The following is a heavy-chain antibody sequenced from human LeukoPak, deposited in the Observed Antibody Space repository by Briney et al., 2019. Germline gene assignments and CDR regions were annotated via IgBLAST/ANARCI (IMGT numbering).Heavy chain of an antibody. CDR2: ISYHGSNK. J-gene: IGHJ4*02. V-gene: IGHV3-30*03. Sequence: GGSLRLSCAASGFTFSSYSMNWVRQAPGKGLEWVAVISYHGSNKYYADSVKGRFTISRDNSKNTLYLQMNSLRPEDTAVYYCARDNPSSSSWFVVGYWGQGTLVTVSS. CDR3: ARDNPSSSSWFVVGY. D-gene: IGHD6-13*01. CDR1: GFTFSSYS.